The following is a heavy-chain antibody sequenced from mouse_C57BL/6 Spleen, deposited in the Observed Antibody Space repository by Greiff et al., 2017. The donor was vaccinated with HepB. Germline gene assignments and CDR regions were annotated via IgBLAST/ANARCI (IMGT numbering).Heavy chain of an antibody. J-gene: IGHJ3*01. CDR2: IYPGSGST. V-gene: IGHV1-55*01. Sequence: VQLQQPGAELVKPGASVKMSCKASGYTFTSYWITWVKQRPGQGLEWIGDIYPGSGSTNYNEKFKSKATLTVDTSSSTAYVQLSSLTSEDSAVYYCARGVPLYYGSSWGFAYWGQGTLVTVSA. D-gene: IGHD1-1*01. CDR3: ARGVPLYYGSSWGFAY. CDR1: GYTFTSYW.